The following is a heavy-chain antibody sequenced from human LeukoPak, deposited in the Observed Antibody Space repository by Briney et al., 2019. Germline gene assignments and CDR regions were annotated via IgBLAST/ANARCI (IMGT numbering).Heavy chain of an antibody. V-gene: IGHV4-59*01. D-gene: IGHD3-22*01. CDR1: GGSISSYY. Sequence: SETLSLTCTVSGGSISSYYWSWIRQPPGKGMEWIGYIYYSGSTNYNPSLKSRVTISVDTSKNQFSLKLSSVTAADTAVYYCARARRSSGPPGDAFDIWGQGTMVTVSS. CDR2: IYYSGST. CDR3: ARARRSSGPPGDAFDI. J-gene: IGHJ3*02.